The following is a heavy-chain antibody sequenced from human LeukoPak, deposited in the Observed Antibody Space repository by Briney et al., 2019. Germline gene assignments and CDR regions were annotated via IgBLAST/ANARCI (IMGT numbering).Heavy chain of an antibody. CDR2: IGTAGDT. D-gene: IGHD3-10*01. CDR3: ARGDYYGSGSYYNVDGLDY. CDR1: GFTFSSYD. V-gene: IGHV3-13*01. J-gene: IGHJ4*02. Sequence: GGSLRLPCAASGFTFSSYDMHWVRQATGKGLEWVSAIGTAGDTYYPGSVKGRFTISRENAKNSLYLQMNSLRAGDTAVYYCARGDYYGSGSYYNVDGLDYWGQGTLVTVSS.